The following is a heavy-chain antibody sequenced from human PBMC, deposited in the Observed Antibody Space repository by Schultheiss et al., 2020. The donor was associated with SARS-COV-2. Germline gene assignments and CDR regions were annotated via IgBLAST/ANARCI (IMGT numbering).Heavy chain of an antibody. CDR1: GDSISIGDYY. CDR3: ARDRSWFDP. Sequence: SETLSLTCTVSGDSISIGDYYWTWIRQPPGKGLEWIGFIYYTGSAFYNPSLKGRVTISVDTSNNQFSLKLSSVTAADTAVYYCARDRSWFDPWGQGTLVTVSS. J-gene: IGHJ5*02. CDR2: IYYTGSA. V-gene: IGHV4-30-4*01.